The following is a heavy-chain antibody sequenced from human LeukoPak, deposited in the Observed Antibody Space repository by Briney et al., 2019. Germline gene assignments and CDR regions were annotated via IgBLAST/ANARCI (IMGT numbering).Heavy chain of an antibody. CDR3: ARGDTVTTCVSCPTPYYYYYMDV. CDR2: ISAYNGDT. J-gene: IGHJ6*03. D-gene: IGHD4-17*01. Sequence: GASVKVSCKASGYIFSSYGISWVRQAPGQGLEWMGWISAYNGDTNYAQKLQGRVTMTTDTSTSTAYMELSRLRSDDTAVYYCARGDTVTTCVSCPTPYYYYYMDVWGKGTTVTVSS. V-gene: IGHV1-18*01. CDR1: GYIFSSYG.